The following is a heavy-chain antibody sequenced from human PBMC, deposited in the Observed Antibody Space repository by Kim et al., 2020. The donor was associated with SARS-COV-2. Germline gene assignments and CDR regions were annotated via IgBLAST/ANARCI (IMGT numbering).Heavy chain of an antibody. D-gene: IGHD3-22*01. V-gene: IGHV3-15*01. J-gene: IGHJ4*02. Sequence: GGSLRLSCAASGFTFSNAWMSWVRQAPGKGLEWVGRIKSKTDGGTTDYAAPVKGRFTISRDDSKNTLYLQMNSLKTEDTAVYYCTTDFSGWGLYYYDSSGDRDYWGQGTLVTVSS. CDR3: TTDFSGWGLYYYDSSGDRDY. CDR1: GFTFSNAW. CDR2: IKSKTDGGTT.